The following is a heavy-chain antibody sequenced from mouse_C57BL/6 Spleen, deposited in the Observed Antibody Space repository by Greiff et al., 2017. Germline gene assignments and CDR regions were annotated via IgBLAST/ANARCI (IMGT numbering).Heavy chain of an antibody. CDR1: GYSFTGYY. CDR3: ARTPYYYGSSASDY. Sequence: VQLQQSGPELVKPGASVKISCKASGYSFTGYYMHWVKQSSEKSLEWIGEINPSTGGTSYNQKFKGKATLTVDKSSSTAYMQLKSLTSEDSAVYYCARTPYYYGSSASDYWGQGTTLTVSS. J-gene: IGHJ2*01. CDR2: INPSTGGT. D-gene: IGHD1-1*01. V-gene: IGHV1-43*01.